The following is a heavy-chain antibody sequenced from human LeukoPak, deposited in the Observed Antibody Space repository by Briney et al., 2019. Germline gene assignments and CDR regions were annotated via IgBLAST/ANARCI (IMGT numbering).Heavy chain of an antibody. Sequence: GGTLRLSCAASGFTFSSYGMSWVRQAPGKGLEWVSAISGSGGSTYYADSVKGRFTISRDNFKNTLYVQMNTLRAEDTAVYYCAKRSGSPLVKNYMDVWGKGTTVIVSS. CDR3: AKRSGSPLVKNYMDV. CDR1: GFTFSSYG. V-gene: IGHV3-23*01. CDR2: ISGSGGST. J-gene: IGHJ6*03. D-gene: IGHD3-10*01.